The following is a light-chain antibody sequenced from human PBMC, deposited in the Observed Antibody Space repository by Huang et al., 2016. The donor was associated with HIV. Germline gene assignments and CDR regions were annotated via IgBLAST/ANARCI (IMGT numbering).Light chain of an antibody. V-gene: IGKV3-15*01. J-gene: IGKJ4*01. Sequence: ETVMTQSPATLSLSPGERATLSCRASQRIGNYLAWYQREPGRPPRLLIYDASTRATGIPARFSGRESGTEFTLTISSLESEDFALYYCQQYNDWPPLTFGGGTKVEIK. CDR3: QQYNDWPPLT. CDR1: QRIGNY. CDR2: DAS.